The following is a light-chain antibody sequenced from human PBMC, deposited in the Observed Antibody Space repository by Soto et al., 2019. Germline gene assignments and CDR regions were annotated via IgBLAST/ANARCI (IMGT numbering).Light chain of an antibody. CDR2: EVT. CDR3: NSYSSSSPVL. CDR1: SSDVGAYNY. V-gene: IGLV2-14*01. Sequence: QSALTQPASVSGSRGQSITISCTGTSSDVGAYNYVSWYQQHPDKAPKLLIFEVTNRPSGVSGRFSGSKSGITASLSISGLQPEDEADYYCNSYSSSSPVLFGGGTKVTVL. J-gene: IGLJ2*01.